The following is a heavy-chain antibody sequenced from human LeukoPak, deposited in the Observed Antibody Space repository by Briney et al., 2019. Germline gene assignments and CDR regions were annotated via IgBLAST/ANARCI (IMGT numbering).Heavy chain of an antibody. J-gene: IGHJ4*02. CDR2: INPNSGGT. CDR1: GHTFTDYY. D-gene: IGHD6-19*01. Sequence: ASVTVSFMSSGHTFTDYYMHWVRQAPGQGGEWMGWINPNSGGTNHAPKFQGRVSMTSDTSISTAYMELSSLRSDDTAVYYCAQSSGWDSLKYWGQGTLVTVSS. CDR3: AQSSGWDSLKY. V-gene: IGHV1-2*02.